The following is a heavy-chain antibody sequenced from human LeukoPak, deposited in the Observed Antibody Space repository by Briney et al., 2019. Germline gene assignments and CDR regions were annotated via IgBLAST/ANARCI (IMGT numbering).Heavy chain of an antibody. CDR2: INPDGRTI. V-gene: IGHV3-74*01. CDR3: ASPYCSSTSCYASSRNWYFDL. Sequence: PGGSLRLSCAASEFTFSSYWMHWVRQAPGKGLVWVSRINPDGRTISYADSVKDRFTISRDNAKNTLYLQMNSLRAEDTAVYYCASPYCSSTSCYASSRNWYFDLWGRGTLVTVSS. J-gene: IGHJ2*01. CDR1: EFTFSSYW. D-gene: IGHD2-2*01.